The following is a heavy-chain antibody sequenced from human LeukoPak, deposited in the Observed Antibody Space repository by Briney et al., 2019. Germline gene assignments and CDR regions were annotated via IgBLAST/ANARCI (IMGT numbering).Heavy chain of an antibody. CDR2: INPNSGGT. J-gene: IGHJ6*02. CDR3: ARENLYCSGGTCYSGYHYYGMDV. Sequence: GASVKVSCKASGNTFTDYYMHWVRQAPGQGLEWMGRINPNSGGTNYAQKFQGRVTMARDTSINTAYMELSGLTSDDTAAYYCARENLYCSGGTCYSGYHYYGMDVWGQGTTVTVSS. D-gene: IGHD2-15*01. V-gene: IGHV1-2*06. CDR1: GNTFTDYY.